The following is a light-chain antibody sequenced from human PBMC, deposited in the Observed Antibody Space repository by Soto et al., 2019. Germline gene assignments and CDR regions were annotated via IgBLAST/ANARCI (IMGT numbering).Light chain of an antibody. J-gene: IGLJ1*01. V-gene: IGLV1-51*02. CDR1: SSNIGNNY. CDR2: ENN. CDR3: GTWDSSLSAAYV. Sequence: QSVLTQPPSVSAAPGQKVTISCSGSSSNIGNNYVSWYQQLPGTAPKLLIYENNKRPSGIPDRFSGSKSGTSATLGITGLQTGDEADYYCGTWDSSLSAAYVVGTGTKLTVL.